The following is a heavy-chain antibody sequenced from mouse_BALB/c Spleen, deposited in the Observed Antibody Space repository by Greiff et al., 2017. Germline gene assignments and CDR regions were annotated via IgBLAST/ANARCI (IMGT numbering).Heavy chain of an antibody. CDR2: ISNGGGST. CDR3: ARQPSGTDYAMDY. V-gene: IGHV5-12-2*01. CDR1: GFTFSSYT. Sequence: EVKLVESGGGLVKPGGSLKLSCAASGFTFSSYTMSWVRQTPEKRLEWVAYISNGGGSTYYPDTVKGRFTISRDNAKNTLYLQMSSLKSEDTAMYYCARQPSGTDYAMDYWGQGTSVTVSS. J-gene: IGHJ4*01. D-gene: IGHD4-1*01.